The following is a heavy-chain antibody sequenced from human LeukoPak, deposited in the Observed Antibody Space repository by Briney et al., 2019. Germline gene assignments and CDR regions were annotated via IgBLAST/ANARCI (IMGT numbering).Heavy chain of an antibody. CDR3: ARAPVTYYDILTGYPFDY. V-gene: IGHV1-69*05. Sequence: SVKVSCKASGGTFSSYAISWVRQAPGQGLEWVGGIIPIFGTANYAQKFQGRVTITTDESTSTAYMELSSLRSEDTAVYYCARAPVTYYDILTGYPFDYWGQGTLVTVSS. D-gene: IGHD3-9*01. CDR1: GGTFSSYA. CDR2: IIPIFGTA. J-gene: IGHJ4*02.